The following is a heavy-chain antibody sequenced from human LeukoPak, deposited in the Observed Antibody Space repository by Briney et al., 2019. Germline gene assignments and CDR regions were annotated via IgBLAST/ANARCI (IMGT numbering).Heavy chain of an antibody. V-gene: IGHV3-21*01. J-gene: IGHJ3*02. D-gene: IGHD6-19*01. CDR1: GFTFSSYS. CDR3: ARDQYGGDSSSAFDI. CDR2: ISSSSSYI. Sequence: GGSLRLSCAASGFTFSSYSMNWVRQAPGKGLEWVSSISSSSSYIYYADSVKGRFTISRDNAKNSLYLQMNSLRAEDTAVYYCARDQYGGDSSSAFDIWGQGTMVTVSS.